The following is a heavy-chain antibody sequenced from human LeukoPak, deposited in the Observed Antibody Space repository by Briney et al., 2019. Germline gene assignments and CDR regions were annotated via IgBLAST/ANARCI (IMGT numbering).Heavy chain of an antibody. CDR3: AREEDSGIQLWPHY. J-gene: IGHJ4*02. D-gene: IGHD5-18*01. Sequence: LAGGSLRLSCAASGFTFSSYWMSWVRQAPGKGLEWVANIKQDGSEKYYVDSVKGRFTISRDNAKNSLYLQMNSLRAEDTAVYYCAREEDSGIQLWPHYWGQGTLVTVSS. CDR1: GFTFSSYW. V-gene: IGHV3-7*03. CDR2: IKQDGSEK.